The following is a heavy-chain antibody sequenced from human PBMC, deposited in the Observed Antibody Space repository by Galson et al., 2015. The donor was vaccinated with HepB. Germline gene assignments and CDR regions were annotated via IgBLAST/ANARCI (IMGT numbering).Heavy chain of an antibody. V-gene: IGHV1-69*13. Sequence: SVKVSCKASGGTFSSYAISWVRQAPGQGLEWMGGIIPIFGTANYAQKFQGRVTITADESTSTAYMELSSLRSEDTAVYYCARSGDDFRYYYYMDVWGKGTTVTVSS. D-gene: IGHD3-3*01. CDR3: ARSGDDFRYYYYMDV. J-gene: IGHJ6*03. CDR2: IIPIFGTA. CDR1: GGTFSSYA.